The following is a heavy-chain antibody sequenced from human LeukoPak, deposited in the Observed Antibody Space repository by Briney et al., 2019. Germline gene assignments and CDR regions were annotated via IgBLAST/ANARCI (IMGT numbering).Heavy chain of an antibody. Sequence: GESLKISCKTSGYSFTSYWISWVRQLPGKGLEWMGRIDPNDSYTTYSPSFQGHVTISADKSISTAYLQWKSLQASDTAMYYCARLRWDFDWLYYFDYWGQGTLLSVSS. D-gene: IGHD3-9*01. V-gene: IGHV5-10-1*01. CDR1: GYSFTSYW. CDR3: ARLRWDFDWLYYFDY. CDR2: IDPNDSYT. J-gene: IGHJ4*02.